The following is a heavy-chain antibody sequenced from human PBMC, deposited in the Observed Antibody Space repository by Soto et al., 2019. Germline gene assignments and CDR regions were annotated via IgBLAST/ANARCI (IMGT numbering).Heavy chain of an antibody. V-gene: IGHV4-61*08. Sequence: SETLSLTCTVSGGSISSGDYYWSWIRQPPGKGLEWIGYIYYSGSTNYNPSLKSRVTISVDTSKNQFSLKLSSVTAADTAVYYCARGPSITWIQLWQGVDWFDPWGQGTLVTVSS. CDR3: ARGPSITWIQLWQGVDWFDP. CDR1: GGSISSGDYY. D-gene: IGHD5-18*01. CDR2: IYYSGST. J-gene: IGHJ5*02.